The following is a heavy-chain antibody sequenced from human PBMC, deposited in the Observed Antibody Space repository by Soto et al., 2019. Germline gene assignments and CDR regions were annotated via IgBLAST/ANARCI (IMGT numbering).Heavy chain of an antibody. D-gene: IGHD3-22*01. J-gene: IGHJ4*02. CDR1: GGSISSGGYS. CDR3: ARVLTYYYDSSGPHFDY. V-gene: IGHV4-31*11. Sequence: TSETLSLTCAVSGGSISSGGYSWSWIRQHPGKGLEWIGYIYYSGSTYYNPSLKSRVTISVDTSKNQFSLKLSSVTAADTAVYYCARVLTYYYDSSGPHFDYWGQGTLVTVSS. CDR2: IYYSGST.